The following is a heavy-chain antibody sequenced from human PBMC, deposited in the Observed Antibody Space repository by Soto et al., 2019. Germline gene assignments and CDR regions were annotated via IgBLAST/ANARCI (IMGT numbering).Heavy chain of an antibody. V-gene: IGHV3-7*03. D-gene: IGHD2-2*01. Sequence: GGSLRLSCAASGFTFSSYSMSWVRQAPGKGLEWVANIKPDGSEKYYVDSVKGRFTISRDNAKNTLYLQMNSLRAENRAVDYSANARSKGVVVIPAGIFDYWGQGTLVTVSS. CDR2: IKPDGSEK. CDR3: ANARSKGVVVIPAGIFDY. J-gene: IGHJ4*02. CDR1: GFTFSSYS.